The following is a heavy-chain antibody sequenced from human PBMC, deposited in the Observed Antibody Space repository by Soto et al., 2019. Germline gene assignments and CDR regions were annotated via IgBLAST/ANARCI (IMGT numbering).Heavy chain of an antibody. D-gene: IGHD1-1*01. Sequence: SETLSLTCTVSGGPIRSSSHYWGWIRQSPGTGLEWIGSIDESGDSYYNPSLKSRVTIFVDTSKNQFSLKLISVTGADSAIYYCAREGGYVDFWGQGTLVTVSS. CDR3: AREGGYVDF. J-gene: IGHJ4*02. V-gene: IGHV4-39*02. CDR2: IDESGDS. CDR1: GGPIRSSSHY.